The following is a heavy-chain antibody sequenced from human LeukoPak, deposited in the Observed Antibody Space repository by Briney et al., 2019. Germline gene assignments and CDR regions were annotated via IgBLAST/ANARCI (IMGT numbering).Heavy chain of an antibody. D-gene: IGHD4-17*01. V-gene: IGHV1-2*02. CDR2: INPNSGGT. CDR3: ARVGGDYGPFDY. Sequence: AASVKVSCKASGYTFTGYYMHWVRQAPGQGLEWMGWINPNSGGTDYAQKFQGRVTMTRDTSISTAYMELSRLRSDDTAVYYCARVGGDYGPFDYWGQGTLVTVSS. J-gene: IGHJ4*02. CDR1: GYTFTGYY.